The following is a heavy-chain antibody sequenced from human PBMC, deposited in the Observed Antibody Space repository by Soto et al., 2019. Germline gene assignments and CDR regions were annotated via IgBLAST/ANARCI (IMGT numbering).Heavy chain of an antibody. V-gene: IGHV3-23*01. CDR1: GFSFRNYG. D-gene: IGHD4-17*01. CDR3: AKDYVYSDSLPFDY. CDR2: IIGNGDTT. Sequence: EVQLLEAGGGLVQPGGSLRLSCAASGFSFRNYGMSWVRQAPGKGLEWLSAIIGNGDTTYYADSVRGRFTISRDNSKNTLYLQLNDLGAEDTAIYYCAKDYVYSDSLPFDYWGQGTLVTVSS. J-gene: IGHJ4*02.